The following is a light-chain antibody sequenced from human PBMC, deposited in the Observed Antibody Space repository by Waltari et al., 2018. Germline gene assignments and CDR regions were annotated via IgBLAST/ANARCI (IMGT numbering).Light chain of an antibody. CDR1: SGPIRSS. CDR2: VNSDGSH. V-gene: IGLV4-69*01. CDR3: QTWGTGIQV. Sequence: QLVVTQSPSASASLGASVKLTCTLSSGPIRSSIAWHQQQPEKGPRYLMKVNSDGSHNKGDGIPDRFSGSSSGAERYLTISSLQSEDETDYYCQTWGTGIQVFGAGTKVTVL. J-gene: IGLJ1*01.